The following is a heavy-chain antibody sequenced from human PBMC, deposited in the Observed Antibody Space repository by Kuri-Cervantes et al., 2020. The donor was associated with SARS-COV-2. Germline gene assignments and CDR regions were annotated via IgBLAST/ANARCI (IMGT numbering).Heavy chain of an antibody. D-gene: IGHD3-22*01. CDR3: ARRAWRLLNYLDY. Sequence: SETLSLTCTVSGGSISSSSYYWGWIRQPPGKGLEWIGSIYYSGSTYYNPSLKSRVTISVDTSKNQFSLKLSSVTAADTAVYYCARRAWRLLNYLDYCGQGTLVTVSS. J-gene: IGHJ4*02. CDR2: IYYSGST. CDR1: GGSISSSSYY. V-gene: IGHV4-39*01.